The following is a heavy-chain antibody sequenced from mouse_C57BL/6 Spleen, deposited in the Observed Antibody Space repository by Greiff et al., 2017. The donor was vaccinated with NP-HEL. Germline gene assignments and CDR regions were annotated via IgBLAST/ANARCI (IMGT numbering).Heavy chain of an antibody. CDR3: ARDWNNWYFDV. J-gene: IGHJ1*03. V-gene: IGHV3-6*01. Sequence: VQLKESGPGLVKPSQSLSLTCSVTGYSITSGYYWNWNRQLPGNKLEWMGYISYDGSNNYNPYLKIRISITRDTSKNQFFLKLNSVTTEDTATYYCARDWNNWYFDVWGTGTTVTVSS. CDR1: GYSITSGYY. CDR2: ISYDGSN.